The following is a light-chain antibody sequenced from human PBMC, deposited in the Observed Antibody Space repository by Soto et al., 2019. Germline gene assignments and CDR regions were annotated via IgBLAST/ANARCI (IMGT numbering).Light chain of an antibody. V-gene: IGKV3-15*01. CDR2: GAS. J-gene: IGKJ1*01. CDR1: QSVSRT. CDR3: QQCYNWPWT. Sequence: EIVMTQSPATLSVSPGERATLSCKASQSVSRTLAWYQQKPGQAPRLLIYGASTRATGIPARFSGSGSGTEFTLTISSLQSEDFAIYYCQQCYNWPWTCGQGTKVDI.